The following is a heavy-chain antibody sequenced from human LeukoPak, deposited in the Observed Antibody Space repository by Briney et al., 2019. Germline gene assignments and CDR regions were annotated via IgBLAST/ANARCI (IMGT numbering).Heavy chain of an antibody. V-gene: IGHV3-74*01. CDR1: GFTFSSYW. CDR2: INSDGSST. J-gene: IGHJ5*02. D-gene: IGHD4-11*01. CDR3: ATHYTDSTRNP. Sequence: PGGSLRLSCAASGFTFSSYWMHWVRQAPGKGLVWVSRINSDGSSTSYADSVKGRFTISRDNAKYTLYLQMNSLRAEDTAVYYCATHYTDSTRNPWGQGTLVTVSS.